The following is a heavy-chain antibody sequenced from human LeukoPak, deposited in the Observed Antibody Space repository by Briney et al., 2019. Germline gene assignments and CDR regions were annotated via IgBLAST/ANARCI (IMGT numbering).Heavy chain of an antibody. D-gene: IGHD3-3*01. V-gene: IGHV3-23*01. CDR1: GFTFSSYA. CDR2: ISGSGGST. J-gene: IGHJ4*02. Sequence: GSLRLSCAASGFTFSSYAMSWVRQAPGKGLEWVSAISGSGGSTYYADSVKGRFTISRDNSKNTLYLQMNSLRAEDTAVYYCAKVGFQYYDFWSGYYPPQYFDYWGQGTLVTVSS. CDR3: AKVGFQYYDFWSGYYPPQYFDY.